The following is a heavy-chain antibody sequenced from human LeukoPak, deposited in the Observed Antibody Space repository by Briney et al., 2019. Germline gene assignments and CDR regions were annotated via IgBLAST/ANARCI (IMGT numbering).Heavy chain of an antibody. V-gene: IGHV1-2*02. CDR3: ASARAYCGGDCYPCDAFDI. Sequence: ASVKVSCKASGYTFTSYAMHWVRQAPGQGLEWMGWINPDNGGTNYAQKFQGRVTMTRDTSISTAYMELSRLRSDDTAVYYCASARAYCGGDCYPCDAFDIWGQGTMVTVSS. J-gene: IGHJ3*02. D-gene: IGHD2-21*01. CDR1: GYTFTSYA. CDR2: INPDNGGT.